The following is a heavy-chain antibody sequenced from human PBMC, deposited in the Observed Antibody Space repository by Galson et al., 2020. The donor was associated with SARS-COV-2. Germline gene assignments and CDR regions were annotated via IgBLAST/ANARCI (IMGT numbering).Heavy chain of an antibody. CDR3: ASAGYYYGSGSYSYYYYGMDV. V-gene: IGHV4-34*01. D-gene: IGHD3-10*01. Sequence: SETLSLTCAVYGGYLSGSYWSWIRQPPGEGLGWIGALSPSGSTNYNPSLKSRVTISVDTSKNQFSLKLSSVTAADTAVYYCASAGYYYGSGSYSYYYYGMDVWGQGTTVTVSS. CDR1: GGYLSGSY. CDR2: LSPSGST. J-gene: IGHJ6*02.